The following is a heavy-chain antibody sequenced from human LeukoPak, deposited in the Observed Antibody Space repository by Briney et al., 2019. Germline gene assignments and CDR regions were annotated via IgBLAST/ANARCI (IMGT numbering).Heavy chain of an antibody. CDR1: AYSLSSGYY. CDR3: ARGFISWLFTAIDY. D-gene: IGHD3-22*01. Sequence: SETLSLTCTVSAYSLSSGYYWGWIRPPPGKGLEWIGSIYHSGNTFYNPSLKSRVTMSVDTSKNQFSLNLRSVTAADTAVYYCARGFISWLFTAIDYWGQGTLVTVSS. J-gene: IGHJ4*02. CDR2: IYHSGNT. V-gene: IGHV4-38-2*02.